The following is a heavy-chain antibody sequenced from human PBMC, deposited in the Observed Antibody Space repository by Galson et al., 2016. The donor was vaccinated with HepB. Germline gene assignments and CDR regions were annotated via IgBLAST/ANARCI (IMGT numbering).Heavy chain of an antibody. Sequence: SLRLSCAASGFIFKNYGAHWVRQAPGKGLEWVAVISYDGKNKYYADSVKGRFTISRDNSENTLYLQMNNLRPDDTAIYYCAKGGSGRIASYYYHLDVWGKGTTVPVSS. V-gene: IGHV3-30*18. CDR2: ISYDGKNK. J-gene: IGHJ6*03. D-gene: IGHD3-10*01. CDR3: AKGGSGRIASYYYHLDV. CDR1: GFIFKNYG.